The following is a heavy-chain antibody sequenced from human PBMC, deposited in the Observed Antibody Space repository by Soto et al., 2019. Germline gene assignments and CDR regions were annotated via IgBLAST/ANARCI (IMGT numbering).Heavy chain of an antibody. V-gene: IGHV4-34*01. J-gene: IGHJ6*02. D-gene: IGHD3-3*01. CDR3: ARDGVIIYYYYGMDV. CDR1: GGSFSGYY. CDR2: INHSGST. Sequence: SETLSLTCAVYGGSFSGYYWSWIRQPPGKGLEWIGEINHSGSTNYNPSLKSRVTISVDTSKNQFSLKLSSVTAADTAVYYCARDGVIIYYYYGMDVWGQGTTVTVSS.